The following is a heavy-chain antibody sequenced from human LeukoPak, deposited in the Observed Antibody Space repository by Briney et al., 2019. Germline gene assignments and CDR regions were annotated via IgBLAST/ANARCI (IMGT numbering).Heavy chain of an antibody. D-gene: IGHD3-10*01. Sequence: GGSLRLSCAASGFSFSSYRMNWVRQAPGKGLEWVANIKQDGSEKYYVDSVKGRFTISRDNAKNSLYLQMNSLRAEDTAVYYCARVRGVTFDYWGQGTLVTVSS. CDR2: IKQDGSEK. CDR1: GFSFSSYR. J-gene: IGHJ4*02. V-gene: IGHV3-7*01. CDR3: ARVRGVTFDY.